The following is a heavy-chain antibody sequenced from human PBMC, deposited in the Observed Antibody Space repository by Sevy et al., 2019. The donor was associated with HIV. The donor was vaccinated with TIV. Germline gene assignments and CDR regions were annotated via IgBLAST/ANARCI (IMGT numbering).Heavy chain of an antibody. CDR1: GFTFSSYS. Sequence: GGSLRLSCAASGFTFSSYSMNWVRQAPGKGLEWVSSISSSSIYIYYADSVKGRFTISRDNAKNSLYLQMNSLRAEDTAVYYCARDQYNWNLTYYGMDVWGQGTTVTVSS. D-gene: IGHD1-20*01. CDR3: ARDQYNWNLTYYGMDV. V-gene: IGHV3-21*01. CDR2: ISSSSIYI. J-gene: IGHJ6*02.